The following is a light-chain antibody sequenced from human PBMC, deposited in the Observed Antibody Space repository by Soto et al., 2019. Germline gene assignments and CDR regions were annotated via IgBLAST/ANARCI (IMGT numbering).Light chain of an antibody. Sequence: DIQMTQSPSSLSASVGDRVTITCRTSHIISTFLGWYQQKLGKAPKLLIYAASILQSGVPSRFSGSGSGTDFILTISSLQPEDFATYYCQQNNSTPYTFGQGTKLEIK. CDR1: HIISTF. V-gene: IGKV1-39*01. CDR2: AAS. J-gene: IGKJ2*01. CDR3: QQNNSTPYT.